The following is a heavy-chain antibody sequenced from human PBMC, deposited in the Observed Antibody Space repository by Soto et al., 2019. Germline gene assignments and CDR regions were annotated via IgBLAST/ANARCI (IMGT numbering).Heavy chain of an antibody. D-gene: IGHD6-19*01. CDR2: ISGSGGST. CDR1: GFTFSTYA. V-gene: IGHV3-23*01. J-gene: IGHJ4*02. Sequence: GGSLRLSCAASGFTFSTYAMNWVRQAPGRGLEWVSSISGSGGSTYYADSVKGRFTISRDNSKNTLFLQMNSLRAEDSAEYYCAKLGAGSGGNRCLDLWGQGTLVTVSS. CDR3: AKLGAGSGGNRCLDL.